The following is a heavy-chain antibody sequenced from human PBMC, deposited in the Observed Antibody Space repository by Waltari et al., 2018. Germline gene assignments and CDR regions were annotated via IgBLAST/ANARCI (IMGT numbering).Heavy chain of an antibody. V-gene: IGHV3-23*01. J-gene: IGHJ2*01. D-gene: IGHD2-8*01. CDR1: GFPFSSYA. CDR2: LSNSGGST. Sequence: EVQLLESGGGLVQPGGSLRLSCAASGFPFSSYAMSWCRQAPGKGFEWVSGLSNSGGSTYFADSVKGRFTISRDNSKNTLYLQMNSLRAEDTAVYYCAKPLLVYPINWYFDLWGRGTLVTVSS. CDR3: AKPLLVYPINWYFDL.